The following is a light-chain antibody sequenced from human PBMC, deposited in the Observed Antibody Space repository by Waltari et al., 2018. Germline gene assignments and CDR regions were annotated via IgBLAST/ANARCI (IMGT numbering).Light chain of an antibody. CDR3: QNYDMALWT. CDR1: QGISNS. J-gene: IGKJ1*01. CDR2: AAS. Sequence: DIQMTQSPSSLSASVGDRVTTTCRASQGISNSLAWFQQRPGKVPNLLIYAASTLQSVVPSRFSGSRSGTDFTLTISSLQPEDVGTYYCQNYDMALWTFGQGTKVEIK. V-gene: IGKV1-27*01.